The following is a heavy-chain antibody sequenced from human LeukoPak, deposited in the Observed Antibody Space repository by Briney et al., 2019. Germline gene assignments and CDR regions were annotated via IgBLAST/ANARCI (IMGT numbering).Heavy chain of an antibody. D-gene: IGHD3-22*01. J-gene: IGHJ4*02. CDR2: VNPNSGNT. Sequence: ASVKVSCKASGYTFTNYDINWVRQATGQGLEWMGWVNPNSGNTGYAQKFQGRVTMTRNTSISTAYMELNSLTSEDTAVYYCARALYDSSGYYFDYWGQGTLVTVSS. V-gene: IGHV1-8*01. CDR3: ARALYDSSGYYFDY. CDR1: GYTFTNYD.